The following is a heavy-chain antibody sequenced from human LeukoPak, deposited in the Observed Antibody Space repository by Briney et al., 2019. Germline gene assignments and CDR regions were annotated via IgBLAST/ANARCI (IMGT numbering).Heavy chain of an antibody. CDR1: GGSISGRY. CDR3: VVTQKWLAFDY. V-gene: IGHV4-59*08. Sequence: PSETLSLTCAVSGGSISGRYWSWIRQPPGKGLEWIANWRYDGSPNYTPSLESRATISLDTSKNQFSLRLTSVTAADTAVYYCVVTQKWLAFDYWGQGILVTVSS. D-gene: IGHD6-19*01. CDR2: WRYDGSP. J-gene: IGHJ4*02.